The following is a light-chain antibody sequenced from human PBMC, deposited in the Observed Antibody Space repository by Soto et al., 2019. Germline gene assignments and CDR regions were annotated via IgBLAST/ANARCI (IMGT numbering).Light chain of an antibody. Sequence: DIQMTQSPSSLSASVGDAVTITCRASQGIRNFLAWYQQKPGEVPKLLIYAASTLQSGVPSRFSGSVSGTDFTLTISRLQPEDVATSYCQDYRSAPRMYTFGQGTNVDIK. CDR2: AAS. CDR3: QDYRSAPRMYT. CDR1: QGIRNF. V-gene: IGKV1-27*01. J-gene: IGKJ2*01.